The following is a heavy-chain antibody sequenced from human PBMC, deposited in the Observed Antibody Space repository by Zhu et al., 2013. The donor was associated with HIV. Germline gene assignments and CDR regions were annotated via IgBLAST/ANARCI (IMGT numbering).Heavy chain of an antibody. D-gene: IGHD3-3*01. V-gene: IGHV1-2*02. CDR2: INPNSGGT. J-gene: IGHJ6*02. Sequence: QVQLAQSGAEVKKPGASVKVSCKASGYTFTGYYMHWVRQAPGQGLEWMGWINPNSGGTNYAQKFQGRVTMTRDTSISTAYMELSRLRSDDTAVYYCARVSDYDFWSGYSPIDYYYYGMDVWGQGTTVTVSS. CDR1: GYTFTGYY. CDR3: ARVSDYDFWSGYSPIDYYYYGMDV.